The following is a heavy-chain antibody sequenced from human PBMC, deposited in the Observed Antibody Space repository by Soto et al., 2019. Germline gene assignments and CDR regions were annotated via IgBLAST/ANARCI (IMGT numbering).Heavy chain of an antibody. CDR1: GGSISSSNW. CDR2: IYHSGST. CDR3: ARAWSSTSFERGDWFDP. J-gene: IGHJ5*02. V-gene: IGHV4-4*02. D-gene: IGHD2-2*01. Sequence: SETLSLTCAVSGGSISSSNWWSWVRQPPGKGLEWIGEIYHSGSTNYNPSLKSRVTISVDKSKNQFSLKLSSVTAADTAVYYCARAWSSTSFERGDWFDPWGQGTLVTVSS.